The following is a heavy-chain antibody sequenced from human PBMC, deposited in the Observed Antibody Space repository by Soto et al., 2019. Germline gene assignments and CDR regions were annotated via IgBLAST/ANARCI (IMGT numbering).Heavy chain of an antibody. CDR1: GGSISSDNFF. CDR3: ARVAIACSSLSRYNNYYYRLDV. Sequence: SETLSLTCTVSGGSISSDNFFWSWIRQPPGEGLEWIGYIYYRGSTYYNPSLESRLTLLVDTSKNQFSLKLRSVTAADTAVYYCARVAIACSSLSRYNNYYYRLDVWGQGTTVTVS. V-gene: IGHV4-30-4*01. CDR2: IYYRGST. D-gene: IGHD3-16*02. J-gene: IGHJ6*02.